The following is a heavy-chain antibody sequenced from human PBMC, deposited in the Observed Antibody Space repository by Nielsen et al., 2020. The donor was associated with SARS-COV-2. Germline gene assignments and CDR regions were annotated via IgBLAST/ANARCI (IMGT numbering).Heavy chain of an antibody. D-gene: IGHD6-19*01. J-gene: IGHJ5*01. V-gene: IGHV3-30*18. CDR3: AKAQPVANWFDS. CDR1: GFTFSSYG. Sequence: GGSLRLSCAASGFTFSSYGMHWVRQAPGKGLEWVAVISYDRSNKYYADSVKGRFTISRDNSQNTLYLQLNSLTAEDTAIYYCAKAQPVANWFDSWGQGTLVTVSS. CDR2: ISYDRSNK.